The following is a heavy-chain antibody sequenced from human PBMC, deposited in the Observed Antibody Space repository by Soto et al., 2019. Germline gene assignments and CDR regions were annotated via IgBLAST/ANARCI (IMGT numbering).Heavy chain of an antibody. Sequence: GDSLILCCASSGCNCSSYSVNWVRRAPGKGLEWVSAISASGGTTYYADSVKGRFTISRDNSKNTLYLQMNSLRAEDTAVYYCAKDLGNYYYDSSGYSSYGMDVWGQGTTVTVS. CDR1: GCNCSSYS. CDR2: ISASGGTT. D-gene: IGHD3-22*01. J-gene: IGHJ6*02. CDR3: AKDLGNYYYDSSGYSSYGMDV. V-gene: IGHV3-23*01.